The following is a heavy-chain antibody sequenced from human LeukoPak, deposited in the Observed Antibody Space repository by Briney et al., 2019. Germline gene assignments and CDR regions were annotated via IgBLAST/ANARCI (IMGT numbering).Heavy chain of an antibody. V-gene: IGHV3-7*01. D-gene: IGHD2-15*01. CDR1: GFTFPNFC. CDR3: ARVGGSWELIL. Sequence: PGGSLRLSCAASGFTFPNFCMSWVRQAPGKGLEWVANIRQDGSEKFYVESVKGRFTISRENAKNSLYLQMNSLRGEDTAVYYFARVGGSWELILWGQGTLVTVS. J-gene: IGHJ4*02. CDR2: IRQDGSEK.